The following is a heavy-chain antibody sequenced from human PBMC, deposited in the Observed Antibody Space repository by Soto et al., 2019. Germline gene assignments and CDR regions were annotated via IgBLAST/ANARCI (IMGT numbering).Heavy chain of an antibody. V-gene: IGHV3-30*04. D-gene: IGHD3-10*01. CDR1: GFRFTDYT. CDR2: VSYDGKKK. J-gene: IGHJ5*02. Sequence: QVHLVESGGGLVQPGGSLRLSCAGSGFRFTDYTLHWVRQTPGKGLEWITLVSYDGKKKYYADAVKGRFTISRDNYKDTVYLEMNSPRPEDSALYFCVRQWVTRRVLLKGGYDLWGQGTQVSVSS. CDR3: VRQWVTRRVLLKGGYDL.